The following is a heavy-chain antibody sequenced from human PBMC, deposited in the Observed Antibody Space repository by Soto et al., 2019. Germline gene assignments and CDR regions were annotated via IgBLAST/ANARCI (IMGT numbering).Heavy chain of an antibody. CDR2: SYYTGSS. CDR3: ARDLRGYSRYDYLDY. CDR1: GGSISSGGYY. D-gene: IGHD5-12*01. Sequence: SSETLSLTCTVSGGSISSGGYYWSWIRQHPGKGLEWVGYSYYTGSSYYNPSLKSRVTISVDASKNQLSLRLASVTAADTAVYYCARDLRGYSRYDYLDYWGQG. J-gene: IGHJ4*02. V-gene: IGHV4-31*03.